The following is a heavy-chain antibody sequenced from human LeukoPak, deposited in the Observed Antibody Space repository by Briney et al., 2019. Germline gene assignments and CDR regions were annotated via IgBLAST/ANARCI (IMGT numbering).Heavy chain of an antibody. CDR2: IYTSGST. D-gene: IGHD3-10*01. J-gene: IGHJ6*03. CDR3: ARDQPEWFGELLSPYYYYYMDV. Sequence: SETLSLTCTVSGGSISSYYWSWIRQPAGKGLEWIGRIYTSGSTNYNPSLKSRVTMSVDTSKNQFSLKLSSVTAADTAVYYCARDQPEWFGELLSPYYYYYMDVWGKGTTVTISS. CDR1: GGSISSYY. V-gene: IGHV4-4*07.